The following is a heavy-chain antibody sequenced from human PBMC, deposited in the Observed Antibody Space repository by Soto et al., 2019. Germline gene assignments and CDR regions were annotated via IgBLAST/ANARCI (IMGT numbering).Heavy chain of an antibody. D-gene: IGHD6-13*01. CDR3: ARHEGIEAAPQDF. CDR2: INEEGSEK. CDR1: GFTFSGHW. V-gene: IGHV3-7*03. Sequence: QPGGSLRLSCAASGFTFSGHWMTWVRQLPGAGLEWVATINEEGSEKYYVAPVKGRFTISRDNAKNSLFLQLSSLRAEDTAVYYCARHEGIEAAPQDFWGLGTLVTVSS. J-gene: IGHJ4*02.